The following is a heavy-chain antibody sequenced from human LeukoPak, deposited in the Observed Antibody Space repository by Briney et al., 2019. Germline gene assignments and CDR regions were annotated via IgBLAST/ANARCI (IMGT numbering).Heavy chain of an antibody. CDR3: ARILGDFWSGYYRWFDP. J-gene: IGHJ5*02. V-gene: IGHV4-61*02. D-gene: IGHD3-3*01. CDR1: GGSISSGSYY. Sequence: SETLSLTCTVSGGSISSGSYYWSWIRQPAGKGLEWIGRIYTSGSTNYNPSLKSRVTISLDTSENHFSLKLSSVTAADTAVYYCARILGDFWSGYYRWFDPWGQGTLVTVSS. CDR2: IYTSGST.